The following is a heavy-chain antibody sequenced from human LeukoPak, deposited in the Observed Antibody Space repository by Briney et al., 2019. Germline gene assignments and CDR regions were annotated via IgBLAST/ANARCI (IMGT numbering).Heavy chain of an antibody. D-gene: IGHD2-21*02. J-gene: IGHJ4*02. CDR1: GFTLSSYA. Sequence: RGSLRLSCAASGFTLSSYAMHWVRQAPGKGLEWVAVISYDGSNKYYADSVKGRFTISRDNSKNTLYLQMNSLRAEDTAVYYCARVAGLYCGGDCYSVLGLDYWGQGTLVTVSS. CDR3: ARVAGLYCGGDCYSVLGLDY. CDR2: ISYDGSNK. V-gene: IGHV3-30-3*01.